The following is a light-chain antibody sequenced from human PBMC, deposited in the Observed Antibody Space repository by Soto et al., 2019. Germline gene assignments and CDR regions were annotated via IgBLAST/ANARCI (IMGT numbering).Light chain of an antibody. Sequence: EIVMTQSPATLSVTPGEAATLTCRASQSVGGAVAWYQHKPGQAPRLLIVGASMRATGVPGRFSGGGSGTEVTLTISSLQSEDFAVYYCQQYRNWPPLTVGGGTTVEIK. V-gene: IGKV3-15*01. CDR2: GAS. CDR1: QSVGGA. CDR3: QQYRNWPPLT. J-gene: IGKJ4*01.